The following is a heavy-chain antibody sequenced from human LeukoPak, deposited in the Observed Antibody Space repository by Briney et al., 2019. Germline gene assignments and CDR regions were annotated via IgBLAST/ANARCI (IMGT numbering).Heavy chain of an antibody. CDR2: MYYSGNT. CDR3: ARTRDGDKFDY. D-gene: IGHD5-24*01. CDR1: GDSITDYY. J-gene: IGHJ4*02. V-gene: IGHV4-59*01. Sequence: SETLSLTCTVSGDSITDYYWSWLRQPPGKGLEWTGCMYYSGNTNYNPSLKSRVAMSIDTSKNQFSLNLSSVTATDTAVYYCARTRDGDKFDYWGQGTLVTVSS.